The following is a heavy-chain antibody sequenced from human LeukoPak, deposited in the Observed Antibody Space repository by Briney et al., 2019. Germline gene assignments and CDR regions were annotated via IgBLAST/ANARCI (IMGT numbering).Heavy chain of an antibody. Sequence: TSETLSLTCTVSGGSISSSSYYWGWIRQPPGKGLEWIGSIYYSGSTYYNPSLKSRVTISVDTSKNQFSLKLSSVTAADTAVYYCASRRQLWIKGGAFDIWGQGTMVTVSS. D-gene: IGHD5-18*01. J-gene: IGHJ3*02. CDR2: IYYSGST. CDR1: GGSISSSSYY. CDR3: ASRRQLWIKGGAFDI. V-gene: IGHV4-39*07.